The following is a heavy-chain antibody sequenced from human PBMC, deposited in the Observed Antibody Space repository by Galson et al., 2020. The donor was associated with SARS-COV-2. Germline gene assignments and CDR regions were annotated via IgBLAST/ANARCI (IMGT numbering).Heavy chain of an antibody. CDR1: GYTLTELS. Sequence: ASVKVSCKVSGYTLTELSMHWVRQAPGKGLEWMGGFDPEDGETIYAQKFQGRVTMTEDTSTDTAYMELSSLRSEDKAVYYCATAAAVALVSWFDPWGQGTLVTVSS. J-gene: IGHJ5*02. CDR2: FDPEDGET. CDR3: ATAAAVALVSWFDP. V-gene: IGHV1-24*01. D-gene: IGHD6-19*01.